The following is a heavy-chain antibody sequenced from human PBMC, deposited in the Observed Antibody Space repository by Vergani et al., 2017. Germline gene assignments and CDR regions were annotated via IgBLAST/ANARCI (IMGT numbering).Heavy chain of an antibody. Sequence: SWVRQAPGKGLEWVAAIASSGTITYYSDSVKSRFTVSRDNSPNTLFLQMSSLRAEDTALYYCAKGGTITIFGSVDYYWGQGTLVTVSS. D-gene: IGHD3-3*01. V-gene: IGHV3-23*01. J-gene: IGHJ4*02. CDR2: IASSGTIT. CDR3: AKGGTITIFGSVDYY.